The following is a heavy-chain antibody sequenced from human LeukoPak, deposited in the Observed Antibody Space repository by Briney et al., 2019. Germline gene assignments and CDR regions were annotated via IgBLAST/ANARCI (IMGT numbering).Heavy chain of an antibody. CDR1: GFTFSSYS. D-gene: IGHD3-3*01. V-gene: IGHV3-21*01. CDR3: WGYDFWSGDAFDI. Sequence: PGGSLRLSCAASGFTFSSYSMNWVRQAPGKGLEWVSSISSSSSYIYYADSVKGRFTISRDNAKNSLYLQMNSLRAEDTAVYYCWGYDFWSGDAFDIWGQGTMVTVSS. J-gene: IGHJ3*02. CDR2: ISSSSSYI.